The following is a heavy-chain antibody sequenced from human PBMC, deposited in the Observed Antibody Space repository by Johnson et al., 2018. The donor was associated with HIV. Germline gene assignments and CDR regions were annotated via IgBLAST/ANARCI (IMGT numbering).Heavy chain of an antibody. D-gene: IGHD6-6*01. CDR2: ISYDGSDK. Sequence: QLVESGGGVVQPGRSLRLSCAASGFTFSSYAMHWVRQAPGKGLEWVAVISYDGSDKYYADSVKGRFTISRDNSKNTLYLQMGSLRAEDMAVYYCARSRGKQLADAFDVGGQGTMVTVSS. V-gene: IGHV3-30*14. CDR3: ARSRGKQLADAFDV. J-gene: IGHJ3*01. CDR1: GFTFSSYA.